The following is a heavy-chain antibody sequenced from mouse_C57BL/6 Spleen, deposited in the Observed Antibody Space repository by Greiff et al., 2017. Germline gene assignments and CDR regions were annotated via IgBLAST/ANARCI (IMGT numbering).Heavy chain of an antibody. J-gene: IGHJ2*01. V-gene: IGHV1-77*01. D-gene: IGHD3-1*01. CDR1: GFTFTDYY. CDR2: IGPGSGST. Sequence: QVQLMESGAELVKPGASVKISCTASGFTFTDYYINWVKQRPGTGLEWIGKIGPGSGSTYYNEKFKGKATLTADKTTSTAYMQLSRLTSEDAAVYFCAREGYGGFDYWGQGTTLTVSS. CDR3: AREGYGGFDY.